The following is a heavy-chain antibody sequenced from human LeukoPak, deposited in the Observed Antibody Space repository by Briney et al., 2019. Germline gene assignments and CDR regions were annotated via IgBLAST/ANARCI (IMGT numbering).Heavy chain of an antibody. CDR3: ARYSGSYSGFDY. CDR1: GGSVSSYY. Sequence: PSETLSLTCTVSGGSVSSYYLSWIRQPPGKGLEWIGYIYYSGSINYNPSLKSRVTISADTSKNQFSLKLRSVTAADTAVYYCARYSGSYSGFDYWGQGTLVTVSS. V-gene: IGHV4-59*08. D-gene: IGHD1-26*01. CDR2: IYYSGSI. J-gene: IGHJ4*02.